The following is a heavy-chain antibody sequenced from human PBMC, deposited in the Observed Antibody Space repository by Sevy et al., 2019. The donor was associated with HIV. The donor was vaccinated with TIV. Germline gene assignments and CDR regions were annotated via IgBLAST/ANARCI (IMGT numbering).Heavy chain of an antibody. V-gene: IGHV4-59*01. CDR2: IYYSGST. J-gene: IGHJ6*02. CDR1: GGSISSYY. D-gene: IGHD3-3*01. CDR3: ARAPYYDFWSGYYTGVDGMDV. Sequence: SETLSLTCTVSGGSISSYYWSWIRQPPGKGLEWIGYIYYSGSTNYNPSLKSRVTISVDTSKNQFSLKLSSVTAADTAAYYCARAPYYDFWSGYYTGVDGMDVWGQGTTVTVSS.